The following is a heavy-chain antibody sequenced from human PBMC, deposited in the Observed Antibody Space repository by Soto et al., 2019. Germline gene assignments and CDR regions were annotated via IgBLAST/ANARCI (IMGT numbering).Heavy chain of an antibody. CDR1: GASINNNDYY. D-gene: IGHD3-22*01. V-gene: IGHV4-30-4*01. CDR2: VYYSGTT. J-gene: IGHJ2*01. Sequence: SETLSLTCTVSGASINNNDYYWSWIRQTPGKGLEWIGYVYYSGTTDYIPSLKSRLSMSIDKSQNQFTLKLNSVTAADTATYYCARMSYFYDKWYFDLWGRGTLVTVSS. CDR3: ARMSYFYDKWYFDL.